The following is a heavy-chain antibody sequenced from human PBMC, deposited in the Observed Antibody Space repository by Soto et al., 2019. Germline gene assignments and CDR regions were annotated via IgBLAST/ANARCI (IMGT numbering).Heavy chain of an antibody. CDR1: GYTFASYY. D-gene: IGHD3-22*01. CDR3: ARDPYYYDSSGPEAHDAFDI. Sequence: GASVKVSCKASGYTFASYYMHWVRQAPGQGLEWMGIINPSGGSTNYAQKFQGRVTMTRDTSTSTVYMELSSLRSEDTAVYYCARDPYYYDSSGPEAHDAFDIWGQGTMVTVSS. V-gene: IGHV1-46*01. CDR2: INPSGGST. J-gene: IGHJ3*02.